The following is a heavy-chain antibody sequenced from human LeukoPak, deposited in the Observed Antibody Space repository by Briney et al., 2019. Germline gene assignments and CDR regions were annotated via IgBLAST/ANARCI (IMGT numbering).Heavy chain of an antibody. CDR2: INHSGST. D-gene: IGHD3-3*01. V-gene: IGHV4-34*01. CDR1: GGSFSGYY. J-gene: IGHJ4*02. CDR3: ARGIVGSSYDFWSGYSYYFDY. Sequence: SETLSLTCAVYGGSFSGYYWSWIRQPPGKGLEWIEEINHSGSTNYNPSLKSRVTISVDTSKNQFSLKLSSVTAADTAVYYCARGIVGSSYDFWSGYSYYFDYWGQGTLVTVSS.